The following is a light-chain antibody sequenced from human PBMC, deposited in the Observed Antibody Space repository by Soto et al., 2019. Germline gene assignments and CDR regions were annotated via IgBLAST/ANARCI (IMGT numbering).Light chain of an antibody. J-gene: IGLJ1*01. V-gene: IGLV2-14*01. CDR1: TSNVSGHNY. CDR2: EVS. Sequence: QSSLTQPASVSGSPGQSITISCTGSTSNVSGHNYVSWYQQHAGKAPQLMIYEVSNRPSGFSNRFSGYKSGNTASLTISGLQAEDEADYYCSSYSSSSTLYVFGTGTKVTVL. CDR3: SSYSSSSTLYV.